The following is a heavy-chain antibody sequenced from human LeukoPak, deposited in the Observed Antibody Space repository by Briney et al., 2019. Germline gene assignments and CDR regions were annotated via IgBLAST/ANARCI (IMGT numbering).Heavy chain of an antibody. Sequence: RASVKVSCKASGYTFTSYSISWVRQAPGQGLEWMGWISAYNGNTNYAQKLQGRVTMTTDTSTSTAYMELRSLRSDDTAVYYCARVTRGYSGYDFDYWGQGTLVTVS. V-gene: IGHV1-18*01. CDR3: ARVTRGYSGYDFDY. J-gene: IGHJ4*02. CDR1: GYTFTSYS. CDR2: ISAYNGNT. D-gene: IGHD5-12*01.